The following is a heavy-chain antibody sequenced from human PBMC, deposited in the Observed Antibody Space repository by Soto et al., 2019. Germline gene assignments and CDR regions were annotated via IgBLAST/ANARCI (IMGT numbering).Heavy chain of an antibody. Sequence: PVGSNSLCCASSGFTFRNYIMNLVRQAQGKGLEWVSYIISSSSTIYYADSVKGRFTISRDNAKNSLYLQMNSLRAEDTAVYYCARAVIRDYYYDSTGYYYAPYYYGMDVWGQGTTVTVSS. J-gene: IGHJ6*02. D-gene: IGHD3-22*01. CDR1: GFTFRNYI. CDR3: ARAVIRDYYYDSTGYYYAPYYYGMDV. V-gene: IGHV3-48*01. CDR2: IISSSSTI.